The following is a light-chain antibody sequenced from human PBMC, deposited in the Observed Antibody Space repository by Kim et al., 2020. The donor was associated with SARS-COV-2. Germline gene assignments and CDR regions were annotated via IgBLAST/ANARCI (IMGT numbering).Light chain of an antibody. V-gene: IGLV1-47*01. CDR3: AAWDDSLSVV. CDR1: SSNIGSNY. Sequence: PGRGATIPCCGSSSNIGSNYVYWYQQLPGTAPKLLIYRNNQRPSGVPDRFSGSKSGTSASLAISGLRSEDEADYYCAAWDDSLSVVFGGGTQLTVL. J-gene: IGLJ2*01. CDR2: RNN.